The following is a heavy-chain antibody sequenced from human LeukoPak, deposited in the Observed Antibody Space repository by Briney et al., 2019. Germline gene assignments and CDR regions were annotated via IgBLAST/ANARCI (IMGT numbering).Heavy chain of an antibody. CDR2: IYYSGST. CDR1: GGSISSSSYY. D-gene: IGHD6-13*01. Sequence: PSETLSLTCTVSGGSISSSSYYWGWIRQPPGRGLEWIGSIYYSGSTYYNPSLKSRVTISVDTSKNQFSLKLSSVTAADTAVYYCALSAGTDPPGYWGQGTLVTVSS. J-gene: IGHJ4*02. CDR3: ALSAGTDPPGY. V-gene: IGHV4-39*07.